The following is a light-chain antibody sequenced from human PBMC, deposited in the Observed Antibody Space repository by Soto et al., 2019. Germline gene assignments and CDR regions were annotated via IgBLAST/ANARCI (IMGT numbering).Light chain of an antibody. J-gene: IGKJ1*01. CDR1: QSVSSSF. CDR2: GAS. V-gene: IGKV3-20*01. Sequence: EIVLTQSPGTLSLSPGERATLSCRASQSVSSSFLAWYQQKVGQAPRLLIYGASSRATGIPDRFSGSGSGTDFTLTISSLQSEDFAVYYCQQYNNWPTWTFGQGTKVDIK. CDR3: QQYNNWPTWT.